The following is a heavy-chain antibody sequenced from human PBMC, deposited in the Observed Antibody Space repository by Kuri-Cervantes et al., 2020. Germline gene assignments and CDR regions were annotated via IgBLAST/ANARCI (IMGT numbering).Heavy chain of an antibody. CDR3: ASQLLRYYGSGSYYSIYYYYGMDV. J-gene: IGHJ6*02. CDR2: ISYDGSNK. CDR1: GFTFSSYA. V-gene: IGHV3-30-3*01. Sequence: GGSLRLSCAASGFTFSSYAMHWVRQAPGKGLEWVAVISYDGSNKYYADSVKGRFTISRDNSKNTLYLQMNSLRAEDTAVYYCASQLLRYYGSGSYYSIYYYYGMDVWGQGTTVTVSS. D-gene: IGHD3-10*01.